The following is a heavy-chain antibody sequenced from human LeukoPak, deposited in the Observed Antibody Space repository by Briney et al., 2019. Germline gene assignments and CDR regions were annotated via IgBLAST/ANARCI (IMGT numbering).Heavy chain of an antibody. Sequence: PSETLSLTCTVSGGSISSSSYYWGWIRQPPGKGLEWIGSIYYSGSTYYNPSLKSRVTISVDKSKNQFSLKLSSVTAADTAVYYCARADGIAAAGTEYFDYWGQGTLVTVSS. V-gene: IGHV4-39*07. D-gene: IGHD6-13*01. CDR2: IYYSGST. J-gene: IGHJ4*02. CDR3: ARADGIAAAGTEYFDY. CDR1: GGSISSSSYY.